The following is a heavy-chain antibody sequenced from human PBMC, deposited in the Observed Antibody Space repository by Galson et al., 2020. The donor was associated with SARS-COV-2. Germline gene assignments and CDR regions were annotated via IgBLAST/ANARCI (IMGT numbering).Heavy chain of an antibody. J-gene: IGHJ2*01. D-gene: IGHD6-13*01. V-gene: IGHV3-21*01. CDR2: MSSSGSQI. CDR3: AKAVGTAAVYYWYFDL. CDR1: GLTFTKYT. Sequence: GGSLRLSCAASGLTFTKYTMNWVRQAPGKGPEWLSSMSSSGSQIFYAASVRGRFTISRDNAKNSLYLEMNSLRAEDTAVYYCAKAVGTAAVYYWYFDLWGRGTLGTVSS.